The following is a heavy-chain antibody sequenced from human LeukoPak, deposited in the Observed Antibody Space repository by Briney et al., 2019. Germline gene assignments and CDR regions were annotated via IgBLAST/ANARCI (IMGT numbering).Heavy chain of an antibody. CDR3: TTDLWYDSSGYYYDFDY. CDR1: GFTFSNAW. V-gene: IGHV3-15*01. J-gene: IGHJ4*02. D-gene: IGHD3-22*01. Sequence: GGSLRLSCAASGFTFSNAWMSWVRQAPGKGLEWVGRIKSKTDGGTTDYAAPVKGRFTISRDDSKNTLYLQMNSLKTEDTAVYYCTTDLWYDSSGYYYDFDYWGQGTLVTVSS. CDR2: IKSKTDGGTT.